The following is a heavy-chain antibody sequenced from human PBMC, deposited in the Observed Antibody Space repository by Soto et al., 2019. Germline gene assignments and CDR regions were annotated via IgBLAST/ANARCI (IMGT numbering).Heavy chain of an antibody. J-gene: IGHJ4*02. CDR1: GGSISSSSYY. CDR3: ARRLCSGCPDY. D-gene: IGHD6-19*01. CDR2: IYYSGST. V-gene: IGHV4-39*01. Sequence: TSETLSLTCTVSGGSISSSSYYWGWIRQPPGKGLEWIGSIYYSGSTYYNPSLKSRVTISVDTSKNQFSLKLSSVTAADTAVYYCARRLCSGCPDYWGQGTLVTVSS.